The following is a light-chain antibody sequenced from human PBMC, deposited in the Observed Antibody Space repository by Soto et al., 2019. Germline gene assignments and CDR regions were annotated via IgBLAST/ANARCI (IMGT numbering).Light chain of an antibody. CDR2: GAS. CDR1: QSLSSSF. V-gene: IGKV3-20*01. CDR3: LQLGTPLYT. Sequence: EIVLTQSPGTLSLSPGERATLSCRASQSLSSSFLAWYQQKRGQAPRLLIYGASNRATGTPDRFSGSGSGKDFTPTTSKLEPEDFAVYFCLQLGTPLYTFGQGTKLEIK. J-gene: IGKJ2*01.